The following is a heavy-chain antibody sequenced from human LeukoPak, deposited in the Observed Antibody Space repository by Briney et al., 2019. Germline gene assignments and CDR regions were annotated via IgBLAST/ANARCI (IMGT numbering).Heavy chain of an antibody. CDR2: IYSGGST. CDR1: GFTVSSNY. J-gene: IGHJ5*02. CDR3: ARVNYYGSGSYYNWFDP. D-gene: IGHD3-10*01. V-gene: IGHV3-53*01. Sequence: GGSLRLSCAASGFTVSSNYMSWVRQAPGKGLEWVSVIYSGGSTYYADSVKGRFTISRDNSKNTLYLQMNSLRAEDTAVYYCARVNYYGSGSYYNWFDPWGQGTLVTVSS.